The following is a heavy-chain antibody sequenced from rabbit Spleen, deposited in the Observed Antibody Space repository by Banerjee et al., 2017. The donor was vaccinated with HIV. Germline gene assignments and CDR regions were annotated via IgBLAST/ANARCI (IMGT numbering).Heavy chain of an antibody. CDR3: VREVAGKFNL. Sequence: EESGGRLVNPDESLTLTCRASGFTFSSYYMSWVRQAPGKGLEWIGDIDPIFGIAVYASWVNGRFSISRENTQNTVYLQLNSLAAADTATYFCVREVAGKFNLWGPGTLVTVS. D-gene: IGHD4-1*01. CDR1: GFTFSSYY. CDR2: IDPIFGIA. J-gene: IGHJ4*01. V-gene: IGHV1S7*01.